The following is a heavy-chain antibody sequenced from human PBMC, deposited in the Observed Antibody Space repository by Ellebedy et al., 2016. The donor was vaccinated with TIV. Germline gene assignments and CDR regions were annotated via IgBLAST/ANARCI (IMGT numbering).Heavy chain of an antibody. CDR1: GFTFSTYP. CDR2: ITSVSSAT. D-gene: IGHD6-19*01. CDR3: ARVVAGLVGGDY. Sequence: GESLKISCAASGFTFSTYPMMWVRQAPGKGLEWVSYITSVSSATRYAGSVKGRFTISRDNAKNSLYLQMNSLRDEDTSVYYCARVVAGLVGGDYWGQGTLVTVSS. J-gene: IGHJ4*02. V-gene: IGHV3-48*02.